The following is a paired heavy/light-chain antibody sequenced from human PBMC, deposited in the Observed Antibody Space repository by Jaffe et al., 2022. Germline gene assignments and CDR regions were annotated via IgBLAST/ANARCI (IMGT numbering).Light chain of an antibody. Sequence: EIVLTQSPGTLSLSPGERATLSCRASQSVSSSYLAWYQQKPGQAPRLLIYGASSRATGIPDRFSGSGSGTDFTLTISRLEPEDFAVYYCQQYGSSPQITFGQGTRLEIK. V-gene: IGKV3-20*01. CDR3: QQYGSSPQIT. J-gene: IGKJ5*01. CDR1: QSVSSSY. CDR2: GAS.
Heavy chain of an antibody. V-gene: IGHV1-69*01. J-gene: IGHJ6*03. CDR1: GGTFSSYA. CDR2: IIPIFGTA. D-gene: IGHD3-10*01. CDR3: ARGCRVQGVIITPYYYYYYMDV. Sequence: QVQLVQSGAEVKKPGSSVKVSCKASGGTFSSYAISWVRQAPGQGLEWMGGIIPIFGTANYAQKFQGRVTITADESTSTAYMELSSLRSEDTAVYYCARGCRVQGVIITPYYYYYYMDVWGKGTTVTVSS.